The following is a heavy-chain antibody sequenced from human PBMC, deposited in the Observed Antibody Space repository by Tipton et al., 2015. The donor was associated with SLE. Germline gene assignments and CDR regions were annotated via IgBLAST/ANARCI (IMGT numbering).Heavy chain of an antibody. Sequence: SLRLSCAASGFSFSSYAMHWVRQAPGKGLEWVAVISYDGSDKNFADSVKGRFTISRDNSKNTLSLQMNSLGPEDTAVYSCARRLDYCSGGSCYYYYGMDVWAKGPRSPSP. D-gene: IGHD2-15*01. CDR2: ISYDGSDK. J-gene: IGHJ6*02. CDR1: GFSFSSYA. V-gene: IGHV3-30*04. CDR3: ARRLDYCSGGSCYYYYGMDV.